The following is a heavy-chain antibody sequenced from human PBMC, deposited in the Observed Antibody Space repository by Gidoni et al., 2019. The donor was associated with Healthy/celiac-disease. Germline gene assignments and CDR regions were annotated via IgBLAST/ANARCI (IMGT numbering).Heavy chain of an antibody. Sequence: QVQLVQAGAEVKKPGASVKVSCKASGGTFSSYAIGWVRQAPGQGLEWMGGIIPIFGTANYAQKFQGRVTITADESTSTAYMELSSLRSEDTAVYYCAGTDYYDSSGYYGGDYYYYMDVWGKGTTVTVSS. D-gene: IGHD3-22*01. CDR3: AGTDYYDSSGYYGGDYYYYMDV. V-gene: IGHV1-69*01. CDR1: GGTFSSYA. J-gene: IGHJ6*03. CDR2: IIPIFGTA.